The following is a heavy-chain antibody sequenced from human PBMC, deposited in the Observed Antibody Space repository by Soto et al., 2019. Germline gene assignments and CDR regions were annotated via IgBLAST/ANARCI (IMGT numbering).Heavy chain of an antibody. CDR2: ISGSGGST. Sequence: LRLSCAASGFTFSSYAMRWVRQAPGKGLGWVSAISGSGGSTYYADAVKGRFTISRDNSKNTLYLQMNSLRAEDTAVDYSAKFTVTSPRYFDYWGQGTLVTVSS. CDR1: GFTFSSYA. J-gene: IGHJ4*02. D-gene: IGHD4-17*01. CDR3: AKFTVTSPRYFDY. V-gene: IGHV3-23*01.